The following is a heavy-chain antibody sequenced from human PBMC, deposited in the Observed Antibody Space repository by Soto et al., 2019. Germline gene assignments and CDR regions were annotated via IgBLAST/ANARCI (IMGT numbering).Heavy chain of an antibody. Sequence: GGSLRLSCAASGFTFSSYSMNWVRQAPGKGLEWVSSISSSSSYIYYADSVKGRFTISRDNAKNSLYLQMNSLRAEDTAVYYCARGYNKGYYGSGELFDYWGQGTLVTVSS. V-gene: IGHV3-21*01. D-gene: IGHD3-10*01. J-gene: IGHJ4*02. CDR1: GFTFSSYS. CDR3: ARGYNKGYYGSGELFDY. CDR2: ISSSSSYI.